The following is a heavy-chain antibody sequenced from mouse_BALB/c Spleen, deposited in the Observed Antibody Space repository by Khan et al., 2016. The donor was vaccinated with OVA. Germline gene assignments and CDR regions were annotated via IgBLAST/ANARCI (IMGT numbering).Heavy chain of an antibody. CDR2: INTYTGEP. J-gene: IGHJ2*01. Sequence: QIQLVQSGPDLKKPGETVKISCKASGYTFTDYVMNWVKQAPGKGLKWMGWINTYTGEPTYADDFKGRFAFSLETSASTAYLQINSLKNEDTATYFCARFHGGYWRQGTTLTVSS. V-gene: IGHV9-3-1*01. CDR3: ARFHGGY. CDR1: GYTFTDYV.